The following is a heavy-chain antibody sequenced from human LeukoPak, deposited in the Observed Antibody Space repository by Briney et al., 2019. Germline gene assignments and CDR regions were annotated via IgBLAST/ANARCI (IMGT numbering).Heavy chain of an antibody. CDR2: VGSSGDSI. Sequence: SGGSLRLSCAASGFTFSNYAMSWVRQAPGKGLEWVSAVGSSGDSIYYADSVKGRFTISRDNSKNTLYLQMTSLTAEDTALYYCAGTEWELLGRFDYWGQEPWSPSPQ. CDR3: AGTEWELLGRFDY. J-gene: IGHJ4*01. CDR1: GFTFSNYA. V-gene: IGHV3-23*01. D-gene: IGHD1-26*01.